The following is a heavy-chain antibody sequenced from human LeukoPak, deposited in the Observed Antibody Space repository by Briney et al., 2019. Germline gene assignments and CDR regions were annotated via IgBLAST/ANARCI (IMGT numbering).Heavy chain of an antibody. Sequence: GGSLRLSCAASGFTFSDYYMSWIRQAPGKGLEWVSSISSSGSTIYYADSVKGRFTISRDNSKNTLYLQMNSLRAEDTAVYYCAKAPRVTGATKPFDYWGQGTLVTVSS. J-gene: IGHJ4*02. CDR3: AKAPRVTGATKPFDY. CDR2: ISSSGSTI. CDR1: GFTFSDYY. V-gene: IGHV3-11*01. D-gene: IGHD1-20*01.